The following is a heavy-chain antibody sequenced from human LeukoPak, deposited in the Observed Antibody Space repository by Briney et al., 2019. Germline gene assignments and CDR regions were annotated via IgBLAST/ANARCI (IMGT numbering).Heavy chain of an antibody. CDR2: IRYDGSNK. CDR1: GFTFSSYG. Sequence: GGSLRLSCAASGFTFSSYGMHWVRQAPGKGLEWVAFIRYDGSNKYYAGSVKGRFTISRDNSKNTLYLQMNSLRAEDTAVYYRARVKGGRDDSDKRVYYFDYWGQGTLVTVSS. CDR3: ARVKGGRDDSDKRVYYFDY. J-gene: IGHJ4*02. V-gene: IGHV3-30*02. D-gene: IGHD3-22*01.